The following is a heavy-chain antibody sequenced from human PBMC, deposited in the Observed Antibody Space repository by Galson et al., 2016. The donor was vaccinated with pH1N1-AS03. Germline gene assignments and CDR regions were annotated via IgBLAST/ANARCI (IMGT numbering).Heavy chain of an antibody. CDR3: ARGRARGYSGYDL. CDR1: GFTFSTLW. J-gene: IGHJ4*02. CDR2: IKQDESEK. V-gene: IGHV3-7*03. Sequence: SLRLSCAASGFTFSTLWMTWVRQAPGKGLEWVANIKQDESEKYYVDSVKGRFTISRDNSKNTLYLQMNSLRAEDTAMYYCARGRARGYSGYDLWGQGTLVTVSS. D-gene: IGHD5-12*01.